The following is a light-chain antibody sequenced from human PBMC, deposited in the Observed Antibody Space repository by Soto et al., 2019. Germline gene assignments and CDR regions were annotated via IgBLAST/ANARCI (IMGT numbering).Light chain of an antibody. Sequence: DIQMTQSPSSLSASVGDRVTITCRASQSISRYLNWYQHKPGKAPKVLIYGASNLESGVPSRFSGSGSGTDFTLTISSLQSEDFAVYYCQQYNSWPPFTFGPGTKVDIK. V-gene: IGKV1-39*01. CDR3: QQYNSWPPFT. J-gene: IGKJ3*01. CDR1: QSISRY. CDR2: GAS.